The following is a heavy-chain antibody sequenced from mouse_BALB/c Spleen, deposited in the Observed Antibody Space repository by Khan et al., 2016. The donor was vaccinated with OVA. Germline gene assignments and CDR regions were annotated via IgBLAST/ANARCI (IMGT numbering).Heavy chain of an antibody. Sequence: EVQLQESGPSLVKPSPTLSLTCSVTGDSITSGYWCWIRKFPGNKLEYMGYIIYSGSTYYNPSLKSRISITRPTSKNQYSLQLNSVTTDDTSTYCGARSTYRFAFVYWGRGTLGTVAA. CDR1: GDSITSGY. CDR2: IIYSGST. J-gene: IGHJ3*01. CDR3: ARSTYRFAFVY. D-gene: IGHD2-14*01. V-gene: IGHV3-8*02.